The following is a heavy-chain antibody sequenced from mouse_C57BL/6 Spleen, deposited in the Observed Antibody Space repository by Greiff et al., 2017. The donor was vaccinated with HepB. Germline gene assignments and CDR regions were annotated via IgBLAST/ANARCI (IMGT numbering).Heavy chain of an antibody. J-gene: IGHJ2*01. V-gene: IGHV1-52*01. CDR1: GYTFTSYW. CDR2: IDPSDSET. Sequence: QVQLQQSGAELVRPGSSVKLSCKASGYTFTSYWMHWVKQRPIQGLEWIGNIDPSDSETHYNQKFKDKATLTVDKSSSTAYMQLSSLTSEDSAVYYCARGSYGSSHYFDYWGQGTTLTVSS. CDR3: ARGSYGSSHYFDY. D-gene: IGHD1-1*01.